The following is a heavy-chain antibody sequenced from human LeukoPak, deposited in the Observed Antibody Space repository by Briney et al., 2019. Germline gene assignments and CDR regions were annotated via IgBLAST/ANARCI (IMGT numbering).Heavy chain of an antibody. J-gene: IGHJ6*03. CDR3: ARGVRLRSYYYYYMDV. D-gene: IGHD4-17*01. V-gene: IGHV1-69*06. CDR2: IVPIFGTA. CDR1: GGTFSSYA. Sequence: SVKVSCKASGGTFSSYAISWVRQAPGQGLEGMGGIVPIFGTANYAQKFQGRVTITADKSTSTAYMELSSLRSEDTAVYYCARGVRLRSYYYYYMDVWGKGTTVTVSS.